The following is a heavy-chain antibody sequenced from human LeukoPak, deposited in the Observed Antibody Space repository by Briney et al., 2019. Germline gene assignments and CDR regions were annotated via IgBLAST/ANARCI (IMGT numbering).Heavy chain of an antibody. CDR2: ISGSGVST. Sequence: GGSLRLSCAASGFTFSSYAMSWVRQAPGKGLEWVSAISGSGVSTYYADSVKGRFTISRDNSKNTLYLQMNSLRAEDTAVYYCAKDHEYYDFWSGPGRAFDIWGQGTMVTVSS. CDR1: GFTFSSYA. CDR3: AKDHEYYDFWSGPGRAFDI. J-gene: IGHJ3*02. D-gene: IGHD3-3*01. V-gene: IGHV3-23*01.